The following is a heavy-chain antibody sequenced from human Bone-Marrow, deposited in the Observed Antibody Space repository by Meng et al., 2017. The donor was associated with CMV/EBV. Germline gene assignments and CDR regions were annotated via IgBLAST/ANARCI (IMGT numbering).Heavy chain of an antibody. CDR2: INHSGST. CDR3: ARGLYYDFWSGYYQGESYYYYYGMDV. J-gene: IGHJ6*02. Sequence: SSIRQPPGKGLEWIGEINHSGSTHYNPSLKSRVTISVDTSKNQFSLKLSSVTAADTAVYYCARGLYYDFWSGYYQGESYYYYYGMDVWGQGTTVTVSS. D-gene: IGHD3-3*01. V-gene: IGHV4-34*01.